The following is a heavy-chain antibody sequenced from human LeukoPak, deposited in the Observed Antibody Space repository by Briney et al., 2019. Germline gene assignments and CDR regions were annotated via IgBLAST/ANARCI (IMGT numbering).Heavy chain of an antibody. CDR3: ARPPFLRGYSYGF. J-gene: IGHJ4*02. Sequence: ASVKVSCKASGYTFTGYYMHWVRQAPGQGLEWMGWINPNSGGTNYAQKFQGRVTMTRDMSISTAYMELSRLRSDDTAVYYCARPPFLRGYSYGFWGQGTLVTVSS. CDR2: INPNSGGT. CDR1: GYTFTGYY. V-gene: IGHV1-2*02. D-gene: IGHD5-18*01.